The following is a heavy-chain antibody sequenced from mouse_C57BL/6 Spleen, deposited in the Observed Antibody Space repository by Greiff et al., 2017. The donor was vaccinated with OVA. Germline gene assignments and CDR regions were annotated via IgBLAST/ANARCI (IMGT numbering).Heavy chain of an antibody. Sequence: EVNLVESGGDLVKPGGSLKLSCAASGFTFSSYGMSWVRQTPDKRLEWVATISSGGSYTYYPDSVKGRFTISRDNAKNTLYLQMSSLKSEDTAMYYCARHPYSSGYTFAYWGQGTLVTVSA. CDR3: ARHPYSSGYTFAY. D-gene: IGHD3-2*02. V-gene: IGHV5-6*01. CDR2: ISSGGSYT. CDR1: GFTFSSYG. J-gene: IGHJ3*01.